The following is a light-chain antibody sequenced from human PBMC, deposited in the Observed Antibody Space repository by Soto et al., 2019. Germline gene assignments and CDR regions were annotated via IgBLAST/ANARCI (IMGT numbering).Light chain of an antibody. J-gene: IGLJ1*01. V-gene: IGLV1-44*01. CDR3: AAWDDSLNGLYV. CDR2: SNN. Sequence: VLTQPPSASGTPGQRVTISCSGSSSNIGSNTVNWYQQLPGTAPKLLIYSNNQRPSGVPDRFSGSKSGTSASLAISGLQSEDEADYYCAAWDDSLNGLYVFGTGTKVTVL. CDR1: SSNIGSNT.